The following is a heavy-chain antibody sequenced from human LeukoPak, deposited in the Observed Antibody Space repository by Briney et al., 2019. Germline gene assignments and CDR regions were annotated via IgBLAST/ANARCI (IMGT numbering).Heavy chain of an antibody. CDR1: GGTFSSYA. J-gene: IGHJ5*02. Sequence: ASVKVSCKASGGTFSSYAISWVRQAPGQGLEWMGGIIPIFGTANYAQKFQGRVTITADESTSTAYMELRSLRSDDTAVYYCARVGVTTDNWFDPWGQGTLVTVAS. CDR3: ARVGVTTDNWFDP. V-gene: IGHV1-69*13. D-gene: IGHD2-21*02. CDR2: IIPIFGTA.